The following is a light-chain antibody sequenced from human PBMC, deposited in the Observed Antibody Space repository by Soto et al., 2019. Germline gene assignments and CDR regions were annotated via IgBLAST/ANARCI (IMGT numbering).Light chain of an antibody. Sequence: EIVMTQSPATLSVSPGEGATLSCRASQSVRSNLAWYQQKPGQAPRLLIYGASTRATGIPARFSGSGSGTDFTLTISSLEPEDFAVYYCQQRSNWPTFGQGTKVDIK. J-gene: IGKJ1*01. V-gene: IGKV3-15*01. CDR3: QQRSNWPT. CDR1: QSVRSN. CDR2: GAS.